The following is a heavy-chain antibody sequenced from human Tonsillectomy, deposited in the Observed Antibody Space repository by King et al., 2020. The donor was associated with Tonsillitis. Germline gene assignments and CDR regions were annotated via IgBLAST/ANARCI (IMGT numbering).Heavy chain of an antibody. V-gene: IGHV4-59*01. D-gene: IGHD3-3*01. CDR1: GGSISSYY. J-gene: IGHJ3*02. Sequence: VQLQESGPGLVKPSETLSLTCTVSGGSISSYYWSWIRQPPGKGLEWIGYIHDRGNTNYNPSLKSRVTISVDTSKNQFSLKLSSVTAADTAVYYCARDERWGFVESGDAFDIWGKGTMVTVSS. CDR2: IHDRGNT. CDR3: ARDERWGFVESGDAFDI.